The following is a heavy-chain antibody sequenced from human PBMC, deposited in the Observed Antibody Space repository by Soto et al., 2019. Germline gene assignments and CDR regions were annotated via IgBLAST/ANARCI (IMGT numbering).Heavy chain of an antibody. Sequence: PSETLSLTCTVSGGSISSGGYYWSWIRQHPGKGLEWIGYIYYSGSTYYNPSLKSRVTISVDTSKNQFSLKLSSVTAADTAVYYCATLVEGDGMDVWGQGTTVTVSS. CDR1: GGSISSGGYY. CDR2: IYYSGST. J-gene: IGHJ6*02. V-gene: IGHV4-31*03. CDR3: ATLVEGDGMDV. D-gene: IGHD2-15*01.